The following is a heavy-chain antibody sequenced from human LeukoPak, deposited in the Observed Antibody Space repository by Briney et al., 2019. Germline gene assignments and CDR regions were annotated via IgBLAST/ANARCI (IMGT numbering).Heavy chain of an antibody. CDR3: AKRYSSTWKSFDY. CDR2: IGSGGSI. V-gene: IGHV3-23*01. CDR1: GFTFSSYA. Sequence: GGSLRLSCAASGFTFSSYAMSWVRQAPGKGLEWVSVIGSGGSIDYADSVKGRFTISRDNSKNTLYLQMNSLRAEDTAVYYCAKRYSSTWKSFDYWGQGTLVTVSS. J-gene: IGHJ4*02. D-gene: IGHD6-13*01.